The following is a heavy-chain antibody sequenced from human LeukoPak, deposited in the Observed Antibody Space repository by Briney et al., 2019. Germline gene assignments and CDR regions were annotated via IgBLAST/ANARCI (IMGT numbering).Heavy chain of an antibody. D-gene: IGHD2-15*01. CDR2: IYTSGST. CDR3: ARDHEGYCSGGSCYASPKWFDP. CDR1: GGSISSYY. Sequence: PSETLSLTCTVSGGSISSYYWSWIRQPAGKGREWIGRIYTSGSTNYNPSLKSRVTMSVDTSKNQFSLKLSSVTAADTAVYYCARDHEGYCSGGSCYASPKWFDPWGQGTLVTVSS. J-gene: IGHJ5*02. V-gene: IGHV4-4*07.